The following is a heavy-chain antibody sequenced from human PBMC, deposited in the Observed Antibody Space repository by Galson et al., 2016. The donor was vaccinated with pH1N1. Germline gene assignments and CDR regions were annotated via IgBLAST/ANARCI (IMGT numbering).Heavy chain of an antibody. CDR3: ARHVALDPPVEYYYIDV. CDR2: ICLDDSDT. J-gene: IGHJ6*03. Sequence: QSGAEVKKPGESLKISCKGSGYGFPTSWIGWVRQMPGKGLEWMGSICLDDSDTRYSPSFQGQVTISADKSIRTTYLQWSSLKASDTAIYYCARHVALDPPVEYYYIDVWGKGTTVIVSS. V-gene: IGHV5-51*01. CDR1: GYGFPTSW. D-gene: IGHD1-1*01.